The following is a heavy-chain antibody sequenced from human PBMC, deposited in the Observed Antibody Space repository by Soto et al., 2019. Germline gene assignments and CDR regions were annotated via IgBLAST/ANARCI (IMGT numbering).Heavy chain of an antibody. CDR1: GGSVSSGSYY. CDR2: IYYSGST. V-gene: IGHV4-61*01. Sequence: PSETLSLTCTVSGGSVSSGSYYWSWIRQPPGKGLEWIGYIYYSGSTNYNPSLKSRVTISVDTSKNQFSLKLSSVTAADTAVYYCARDGLTGPYYYYGMDVWGQGTTVTVSS. CDR3: ARDGLTGPYYYYGMDV. J-gene: IGHJ6*02. D-gene: IGHD3-9*01.